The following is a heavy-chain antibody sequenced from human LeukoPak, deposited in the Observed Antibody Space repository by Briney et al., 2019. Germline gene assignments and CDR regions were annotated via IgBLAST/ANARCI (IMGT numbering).Heavy chain of an antibody. J-gene: IGHJ4*02. CDR3: ARAPPDFWSGYPFDY. D-gene: IGHD3-3*01. CDR1: GGSISSYY. Sequence: SETLSLTCTVSGGSISSYYWSWIRQPPRKGLEWIGYIYYSGSTNYNPSLKSRVTISVDTSKNQFSLKLSSVTAADTAVYYCARAPPDFWSGYPFDYWGQGTLVTVSS. V-gene: IGHV4-59*12. CDR2: IYYSGST.